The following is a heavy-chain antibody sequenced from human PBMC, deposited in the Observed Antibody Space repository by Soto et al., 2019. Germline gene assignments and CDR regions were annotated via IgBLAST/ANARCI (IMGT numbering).Heavy chain of an antibody. CDR2: IYYNGNT. V-gene: IGHV4-39*01. D-gene: IGHD2-15*01. CDR3: ARLRIYCSGGSCYYYFDY. J-gene: IGHJ4*02. CDR1: SGSISGTSYY. Sequence: SETLSLTCTVSSGSISGTSYYWGWIRQPPGKGLEWIGNIYYNGNTYYNPSLKSRVNISVDTSKNQFSLKLSSVTAAVTAVYYCARLRIYCSGGSCYYYFDYWGQGTLVTVSS.